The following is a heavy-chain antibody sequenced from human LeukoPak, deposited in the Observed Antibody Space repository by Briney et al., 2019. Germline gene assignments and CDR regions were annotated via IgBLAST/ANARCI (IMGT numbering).Heavy chain of an antibody. CDR2: ISSNGGST. CDR1: GFTFSSYA. Sequence: GGSLRLSCAASGFTFSSYAMHWVRQAPGKGLEYVSAISSNGGSTYYANSVKGRFTISRDNSKNTLYLQMGSLRAEDMAVYYCAREGGLWFGELLVPVFSHYYYGMDVWGQGTTVTVSS. D-gene: IGHD3-10*01. J-gene: IGHJ6*02. CDR3: AREGGLWFGELLVPVFSHYYYGMDV. V-gene: IGHV3-64*01.